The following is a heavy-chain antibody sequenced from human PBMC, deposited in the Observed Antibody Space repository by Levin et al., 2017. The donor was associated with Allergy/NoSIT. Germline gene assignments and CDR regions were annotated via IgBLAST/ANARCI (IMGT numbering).Heavy chain of an antibody. D-gene: IGHD6-19*01. Sequence: PGGSLRLSCAASGFTVSSNYMSWVRQAPGKGLEWVSVIYSGGSTYYADSVKGRFTISRDNSKNTLYLQMNSLRAEDTAVYYCARESDSSGWMGPFDYWGQGTLVTVSS. CDR1: GFTVSSNY. V-gene: IGHV3-53*01. CDR2: IYSGGST. CDR3: ARESDSSGWMGPFDY. J-gene: IGHJ4*02.